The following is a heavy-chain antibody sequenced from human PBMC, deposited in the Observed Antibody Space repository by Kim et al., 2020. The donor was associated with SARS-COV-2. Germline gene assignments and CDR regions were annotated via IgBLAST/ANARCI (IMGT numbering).Heavy chain of an antibody. J-gene: IGHJ6*03. CDR1: GFTFSSYW. V-gene: IGHV3-74*01. Sequence: GGSLRLSCAASGFTFSSYWMHWVRQAPGKGLVWVSRINSDGSSTSYADSVKGRFTISRDNAKNTLYLQMNSLRADDTAVYYCARVGFLEWLLTSAYYYYYMDVWGKGTTVTVSS. CDR2: INSDGSST. D-gene: IGHD3-3*01. CDR3: ARVGFLEWLLTSAYYYYYMDV.